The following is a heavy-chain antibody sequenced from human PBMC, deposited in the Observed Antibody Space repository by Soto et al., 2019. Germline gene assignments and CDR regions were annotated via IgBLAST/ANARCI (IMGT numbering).Heavy chain of an antibody. J-gene: IGHJ3*01. D-gene: IGHD1-26*01. V-gene: IGHV3-30*18. Sequence: QVQLVESGGGVVQPGRSLRLSCAASGFTFSSYDIHWVRQAPGKGLEWVAVISYDGSKKYYADSVKGLFTISRDNSKNTLYLQVNSLRADDTAVYYCAKAYSGPFDVWGQGTMVTVSS. CDR3: AKAYSGPFDV. CDR2: ISYDGSKK. CDR1: GFTFSSYD.